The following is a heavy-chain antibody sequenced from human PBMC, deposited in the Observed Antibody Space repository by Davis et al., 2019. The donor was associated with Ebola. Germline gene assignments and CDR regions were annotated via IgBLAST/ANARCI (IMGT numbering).Heavy chain of an antibody. J-gene: IGHJ4*02. CDR3: ARARGGRYNWNYFLVY. V-gene: IGHV1-8*01. Sequence: ASVTVSCKASRYTFTSYDINWVRQAPGQGLEWMGWMNPNSGNTGYAQKFQGRVTMTRNTSISTAYMELSSLRSEDTAVYYCARARGGRYNWNYFLVYWGQGTLVTVSS. D-gene: IGHD1-7*01. CDR2: MNPNSGNT. CDR1: RYTFTSYD.